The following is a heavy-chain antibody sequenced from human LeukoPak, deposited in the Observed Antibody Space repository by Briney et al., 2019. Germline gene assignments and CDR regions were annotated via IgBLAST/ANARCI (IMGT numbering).Heavy chain of an antibody. D-gene: IGHD4-23*01. CDR1: GFAFDEYT. CDR2: MSRNGHST. J-gene: IGHJ4*02. CDR3: AKDMEDYGGNSFDS. V-gene: IGHV3-43*01. Sequence: PGGSLRLSCVASGFAFDEYTFNWVRQAPGKGLEWVSLMSRNGHSTYYADSVKVRFTVSRDNNKNSVYLEMKDLRIEDTALYYCAKDMEDYGGNSFDSWGEGTLVTVSS.